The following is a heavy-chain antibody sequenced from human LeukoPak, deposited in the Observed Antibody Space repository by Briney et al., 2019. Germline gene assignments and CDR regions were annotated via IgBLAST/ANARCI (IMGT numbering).Heavy chain of an antibody. J-gene: IGHJ5*02. D-gene: IGHD2-2*02. CDR1: GFTFSNYA. V-gene: IGHV3-23*01. Sequence: PGGSLRLSCAASGFTFSNYAMSWVRQAPGKGLEWVSAISGSGGSTYCADSVKGRFTISRDNSKNTLFLQMNSLRAEDTAVYYCARGPLCTTASCYTSGHLDPWGQGTLVTVSS. CDR3: ARGPLCTTASCYTSGHLDP. CDR2: ISGSGGST.